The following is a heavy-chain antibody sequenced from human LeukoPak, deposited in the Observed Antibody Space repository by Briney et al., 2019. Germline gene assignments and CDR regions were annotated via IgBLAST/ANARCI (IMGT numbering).Heavy chain of an antibody. V-gene: IGHV1-2*02. CDR2: INPNSGGT. CDR3: ARVKRESYDFWSGYCFDY. J-gene: IGHJ4*02. Sequence: ASVKVSCKASGYTFNGYYMHWVRQAPGQGLEWMGWINPNSGGTNYAQKFQGRVTMTRDTSISTAYMELSRLRSDDTAVYYCARVKRESYDFWSGYCFDYWGQGTLVTVSS. D-gene: IGHD3-3*01. CDR1: GYTFNGYY.